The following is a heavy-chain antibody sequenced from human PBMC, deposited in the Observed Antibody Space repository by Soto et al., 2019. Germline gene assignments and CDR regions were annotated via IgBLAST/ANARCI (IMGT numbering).Heavy chain of an antibody. J-gene: IGHJ5*02. Sequence: QVQLVQSGAEVKKPGASVKVSCKASGYTFTSYGISWVRQAPGQGLEWMGWISAYNGNTNYAQKLQGRVTMTTDTSTSTAYMELRSLRSDDAAVYYCARDDNLYYYGSGFDPWGQGTLVTVSS. CDR2: ISAYNGNT. V-gene: IGHV1-18*01. D-gene: IGHD3-10*01. CDR1: GYTFTSYG. CDR3: ARDDNLYYYGSGFDP.